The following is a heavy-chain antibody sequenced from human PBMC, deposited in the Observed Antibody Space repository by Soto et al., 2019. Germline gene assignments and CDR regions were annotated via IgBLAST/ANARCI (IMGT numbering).Heavy chain of an antibody. CDR2: IDGISDYT. Sequence: PGGSLRLSGTASGFLFTDYYMSWIRQPPGKGLEWLAYIDGISDYTNSADSVKGRFTISRDNAKNSVFLQMNNLRADDTAVYYCARDLRFSSTNYFDFWGRGTLVTVSS. V-gene: IGHV3-11*06. CDR3: ARDLRFSSTNYFDF. D-gene: IGHD2-8*01. J-gene: IGHJ4*02. CDR1: GFLFTDYY.